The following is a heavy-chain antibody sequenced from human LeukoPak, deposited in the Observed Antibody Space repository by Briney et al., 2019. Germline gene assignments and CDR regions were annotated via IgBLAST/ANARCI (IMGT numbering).Heavy chain of an antibody. V-gene: IGHV3-23*01. J-gene: IGHJ4*02. CDR1: GFTFSSYA. CDR2: ISGSGGST. Sequence: GGSLRLSCAASGFTFSSYAMSWVRQAPGKGLEWVSAISGSGGSTYYADSVKGRFTIFRDNSKNTLYLQMNSLRAEDTAVYYCAKNYYDSSGSHFDYWGQGTLVTVSP. CDR3: AKNYYDSSGSHFDY. D-gene: IGHD3-22*01.